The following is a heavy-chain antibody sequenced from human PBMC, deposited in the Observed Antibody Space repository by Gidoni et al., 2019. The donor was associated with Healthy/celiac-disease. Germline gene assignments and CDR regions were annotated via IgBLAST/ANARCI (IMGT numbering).Heavy chain of an antibody. CDR3: ARDRSLAAAGTRLYNWFDP. Sequence: EVQLVESGGGVVRPGGSLRLSCAASGFTFDDYGMSWVRQAPGKGLEWVSGINWNGGSTGYADSVKGRFTISRDNAKNSLYLQMNSLRAEDTALYYCARDRSLAAAGTRLYNWFDPWGQGTLVTVSS. J-gene: IGHJ5*02. CDR1: GFTFDDYG. D-gene: IGHD6-13*01. CDR2: INWNGGST. V-gene: IGHV3-20*04.